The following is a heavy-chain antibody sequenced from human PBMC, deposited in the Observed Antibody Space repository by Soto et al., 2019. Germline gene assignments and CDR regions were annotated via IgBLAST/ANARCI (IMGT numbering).Heavy chain of an antibody. CDR3: ARQVVPAATNWFDP. CDR1: GGSISSYY. V-gene: IGHV4-59*01. CDR2: IYYSGST. Sequence: PSETLSLTCTVSGGSISSYYWSWSRKPPGKGLEWIGYIYYSGSTNYNPSLKSRVTISVDTSKNQFSLKLSSVTAADTAVYYCARQVVPAATNWFDPWGQGTLVTVSS. D-gene: IGHD2-2*01. J-gene: IGHJ5*02.